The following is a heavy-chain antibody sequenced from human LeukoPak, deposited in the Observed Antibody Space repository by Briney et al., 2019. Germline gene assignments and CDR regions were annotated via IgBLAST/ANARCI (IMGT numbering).Heavy chain of an antibody. Sequence: PGRSLRLSCAASGFIYSHYGMHWVRQAPGKGVEWGAVIWRDGSNRFYAGSVKGRFTICRDNSQNTLFLQMNSLRAEDTAMYYCARDAHRGSDYSNSLEYWGHGTLVTVSS. CDR1: GFIYSHYG. J-gene: IGHJ4*01. D-gene: IGHD4-11*01. V-gene: IGHV3-33*01. CDR3: ARDAHRGSDYSNSLEY. CDR2: IWRDGSNR.